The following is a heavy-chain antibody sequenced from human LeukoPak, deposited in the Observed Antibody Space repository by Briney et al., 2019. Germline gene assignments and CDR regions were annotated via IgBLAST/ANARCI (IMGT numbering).Heavy chain of an antibody. CDR1: GYTFTSYA. J-gene: IGHJ6*03. V-gene: IGHV1-69*10. CDR3: ARGTPENYYYYYMDV. CDR2: IIPLFGIA. Sequence: SVKVSCKASGYTFTSYAMHWVRQAPGQRLEWMGGIIPLFGIANYAQKFQGRVTITADKSTSTAYMELSSLRSEDTAVYYCARGTPENYYYYYMDVWGKGTTVTVSS.